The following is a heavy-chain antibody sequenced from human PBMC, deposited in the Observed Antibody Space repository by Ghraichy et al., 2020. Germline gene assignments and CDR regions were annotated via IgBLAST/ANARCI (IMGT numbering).Heavy chain of an antibody. Sequence: SQTLSLTCTVSGGSISSYYWSWIRQPPGKGLEWIGYIYYSGSTNYNPSLKSRVTISVDTSKNQFSLKLSSVTAADTAVYYCARGRYPVGATTSYFDYWGQGTLVTVSS. D-gene: IGHD1-26*01. CDR3: ARGRYPVGATTSYFDY. J-gene: IGHJ4*02. CDR1: GGSISSYY. CDR2: IYYSGST. V-gene: IGHV4-59*01.